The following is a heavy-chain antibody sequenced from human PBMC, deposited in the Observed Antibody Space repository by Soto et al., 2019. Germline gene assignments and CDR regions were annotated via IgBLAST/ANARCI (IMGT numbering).Heavy chain of an antibody. CDR3: ARDLLGYYDRSVYYFDY. J-gene: IGHJ4*02. CDR2: ISSSSSYI. V-gene: IGHV3-21*01. Sequence: EVQLVESGGGLVKPGGSLRLSCAASGFTFSSYSMNWVRQAPGKGLEWVSSISSSSSYIYYADSVKGRFTISRDNAKNSLYLQMNSLRAEDTAVYYCARDLLGYYDRSVYYFDYWGQGTLVTVSS. D-gene: IGHD3-22*01. CDR1: GFTFSSYS.